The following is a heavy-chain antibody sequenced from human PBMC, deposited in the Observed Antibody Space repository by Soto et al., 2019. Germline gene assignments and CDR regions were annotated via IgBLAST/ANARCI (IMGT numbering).Heavy chain of an antibody. Sequence: VQLLESGGGLVRPGGSLRLSCAASGFTFSSYGMTWVRQAPGKGLEWVSFSSATGAGTYYADSVKGRFTISRDNSKTTLYLQMTSLRADDTAVYYCAKDRRAGGNYGFYSDFWGQGALVIVSS. CDR2: SSATGAGT. CDR1: GFTFSSYG. V-gene: IGHV3-23*01. CDR3: AKDRRAGGNYGFYSDF. D-gene: IGHD1-7*01. J-gene: IGHJ4*02.